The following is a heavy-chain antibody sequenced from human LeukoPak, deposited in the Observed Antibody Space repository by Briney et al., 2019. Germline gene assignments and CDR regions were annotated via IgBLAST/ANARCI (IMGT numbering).Heavy chain of an antibody. CDR1: GFTFSSYS. CDR3: AREVGVNYYDSSDAFDI. V-gene: IGHV3-21*01. Sequence: GGSLRLSCAASGFTFSSYSINWVRQAPGKGLEWVSCVSSTSSFIYYADSVKGRFTISRDNAKNSLYLQMNSLRAEDTAVYYCAREVGVNYYDSSDAFDIWGQGTMVTVSS. D-gene: IGHD3-22*01. J-gene: IGHJ3*02. CDR2: VSSTSSFI.